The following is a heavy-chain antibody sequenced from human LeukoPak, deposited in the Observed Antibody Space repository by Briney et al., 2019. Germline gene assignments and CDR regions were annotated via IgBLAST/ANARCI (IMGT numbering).Heavy chain of an antibody. CDR2: INSDGSTT. D-gene: IGHD3-10*01. V-gene: IGHV3-74*03. CDR3: TRGGVDY. Sequence: GGSLRLSCAASGFTFSIYWMHWVRHTAGRGLVWVSRINSDGSTTTYADSVKGRFSISRDSAKNRLYLQMDSLRDEDTAVYYCTRGGVDYWGQGTLVTVSS. CDR1: GFTFSIYW. J-gene: IGHJ4*02.